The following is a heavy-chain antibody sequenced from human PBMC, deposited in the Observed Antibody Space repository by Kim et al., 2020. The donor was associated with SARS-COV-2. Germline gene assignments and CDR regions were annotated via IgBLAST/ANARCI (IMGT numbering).Heavy chain of an antibody. CDR2: ISSSGST. D-gene: IGHD4-17*01. J-gene: IGHJ4*02. CDR1: GGSISSSNYY. V-gene: IGHV4-39*01. Sequence: SETLSLTCTVSGGSISSSNYYWGWIRQPPGKGLEWIGSISSSGSTYYNPSLKSRVTISVDTSKNQFSLKVRSVTAADTAVYYCARLSYGDSPNYWGQGTLVTVSS. CDR3: ARLSYGDSPNY.